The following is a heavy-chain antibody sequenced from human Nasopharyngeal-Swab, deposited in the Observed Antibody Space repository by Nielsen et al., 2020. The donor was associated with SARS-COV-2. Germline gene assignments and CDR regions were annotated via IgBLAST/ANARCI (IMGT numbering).Heavy chain of an antibody. J-gene: IGHJ4*02. V-gene: IGHV3-30*18. D-gene: IGHD3-10*01. Sequence: GGSLRLSCAAFGFTLSDYAMHWVRQAPGKGLEWVALFSYDGSKRYFADSMKGRFSISRDNIKNMLYLQMDSLGADDTAVYYCAKDHFYDSGSYDRLYFDFWGQGTLVTVSS. CDR2: FSYDGSKR. CDR1: GFTLSDYA. CDR3: AKDHFYDSGSYDRLYFDF.